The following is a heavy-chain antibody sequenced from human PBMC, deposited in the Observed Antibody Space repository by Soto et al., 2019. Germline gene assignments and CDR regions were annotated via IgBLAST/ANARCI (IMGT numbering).Heavy chain of an antibody. J-gene: IGHJ5*02. Sequence: PSETLSLTCAVSGYSISSGYYWGWIRQSPGKGLEWIGSVYLSGVTYFNPSLKSRVTISVDTSKNQFSLKLNSMTAADTAVYYCARDDRDSTSPTFDPWGQGTLVTVSS. CDR2: VYLSGVT. D-gene: IGHD6-6*01. CDR3: ARDDRDSTSPTFDP. V-gene: IGHV4-38-2*02. CDR1: GYSISSGYY.